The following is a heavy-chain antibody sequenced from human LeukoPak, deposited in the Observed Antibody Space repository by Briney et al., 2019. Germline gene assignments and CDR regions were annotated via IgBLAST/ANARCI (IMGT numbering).Heavy chain of an antibody. J-gene: IGHJ4*02. D-gene: IGHD2-2*01. V-gene: IGHV4-34*01. CDR1: GGSFSGYY. CDR3: ARGQIVVVPAAIFRGGSTTRFDY. Sequence: SETLSLTCAVYGGSFSGYYWSWIRQPPGKGLEWIGEINHSGSTNYNPSLKSRVTISVDTSKNQFSLKLSSVTAADTAVYYCARGQIVVVPAAIFRGGSTTRFDYWGQGTLVTVSS. CDR2: INHSGST.